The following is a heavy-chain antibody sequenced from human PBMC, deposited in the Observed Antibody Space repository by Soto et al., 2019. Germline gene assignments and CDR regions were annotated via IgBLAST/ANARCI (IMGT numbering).Heavy chain of an antibody. CDR2: ISAYNGNT. CDR3: ARAPPLSWDNWFDL. V-gene: IGHV1-18*01. Sequence: ASVKVSCKASGYTFTSYGISWVRQAPGQGLEWMGWISAYNGNTNYAQKLQGRVTMTTDTSTSTAYMELRSLRSDDTAVYYCARAPPLSWDNWFDLWGQGILVTVSS. CDR1: GYTFTSYG. D-gene: IGHD3-16*01. J-gene: IGHJ5*02.